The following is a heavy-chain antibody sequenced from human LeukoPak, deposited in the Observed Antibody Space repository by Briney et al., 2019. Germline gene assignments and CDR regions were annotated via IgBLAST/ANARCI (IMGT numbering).Heavy chain of an antibody. J-gene: IGHJ4*02. Sequence: ASVKVSCKASGYTFIGYYVHWVRQAPGQGLEWMGWINPNSGGTNYAQKFQGRVTMTRDTSISTAYMELNRLTSDNTAVYYCAREADWDPGHYYFDYWGQGTLVTVSS. CDR2: INPNSGGT. CDR3: AREADWDPGHYYFDY. CDR1: GYTFIGYY. D-gene: IGHD1-14*01. V-gene: IGHV1-2*02.